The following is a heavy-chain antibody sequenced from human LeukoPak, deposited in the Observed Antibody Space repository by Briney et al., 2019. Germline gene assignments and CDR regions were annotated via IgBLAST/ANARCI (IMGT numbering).Heavy chain of an antibody. V-gene: IGHV3-48*03. CDR2: ISSSGSTI. J-gene: IGHJ4*02. CDR1: GFSFGSFE. CDR3: AREEGLDY. D-gene: IGHD5-12*01. Sequence: QPGGSLRLSGAASGFSFGSFEMNWVRQAPGKGLEWVSYISSSGSTIDYADSVKGRFTISRDNAKNALYLQMNSLRAEDTAVYYCAREEGLDYWGQGTLVTVSS.